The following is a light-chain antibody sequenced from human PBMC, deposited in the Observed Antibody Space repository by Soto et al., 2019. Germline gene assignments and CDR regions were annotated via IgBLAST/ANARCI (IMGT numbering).Light chain of an antibody. Sequence: MTQSPSSLSVSPGERATLSCRASQSVGGNLAWYQQKPGQAPRLLIYGASTRATDIPARFSGSGSGTEFTLTVSSLQSEDFAVYYCQQYGSSPRTFGQGTKVEIK. CDR3: QQYGSSPRT. CDR2: GAS. CDR1: QSVGGN. J-gene: IGKJ1*01. V-gene: IGKV3-15*01.